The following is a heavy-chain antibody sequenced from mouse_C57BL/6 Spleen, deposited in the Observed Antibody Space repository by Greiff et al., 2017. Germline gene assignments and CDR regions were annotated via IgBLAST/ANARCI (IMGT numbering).Heavy chain of an antibody. J-gene: IGHJ2*01. D-gene: IGHD1-1*01. CDR1: GFTFSDYG. V-gene: IGHV5-17*01. CDR2: ISSGSSTI. Sequence: DVKLVESGGGLVKPGGSLKLSCAASGFTFSDYGMHWVRQAPEKGLEWVAYISSGSSTIYYADTVKGRFTISRDNAKNTLFLQMTSLRSEDTAMYYCTFTTVVATGFDYWGQGTTLTVSS. CDR3: TFTTVVATGFDY.